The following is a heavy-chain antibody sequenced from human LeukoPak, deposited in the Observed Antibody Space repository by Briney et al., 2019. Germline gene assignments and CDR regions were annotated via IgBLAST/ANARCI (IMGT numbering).Heavy chain of an antibody. CDR2: LYDSGTT. J-gene: IGHJ4*02. CDR1: GGSISSRSYT. Sequence: SETLSLTCTVSGGSISSRSYTWVWIRQPPGKGLEWIGTLYDSGTTYYNPSLKSRLTISVDTSKNQFSLNLSSVTAADTAVYYCARNYYDGTGDFYWGQGTLVTPSS. D-gene: IGHD3-22*01. V-gene: IGHV4-39*01. CDR3: ARNYYDGTGDFY.